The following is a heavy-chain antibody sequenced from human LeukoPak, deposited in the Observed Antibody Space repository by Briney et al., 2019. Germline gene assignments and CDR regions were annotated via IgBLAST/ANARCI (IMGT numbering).Heavy chain of an antibody. D-gene: IGHD3-10*01. Sequence: SVKVSCKASGGTFSSYAISWVRQAPGQGLERMGRIIPILGIANYAQKFQGRVTITADKSTSTAYMELSSLRSEDTAVYYCARGADYYGSAGNRNDYWGQGTLVTVSS. J-gene: IGHJ4*02. V-gene: IGHV1-69*04. CDR2: IIPILGIA. CDR3: ARGADYYGSAGNRNDY. CDR1: GGTFSSYA.